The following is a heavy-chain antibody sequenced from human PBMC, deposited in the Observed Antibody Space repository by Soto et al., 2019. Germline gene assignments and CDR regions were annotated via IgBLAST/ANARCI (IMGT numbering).Heavy chain of an antibody. J-gene: IGHJ6*03. CDR3: ARDRKYCSGGSCYYYYMDV. CDR2: TYYRSKWYN. Sequence: SQTLSLTCAISGDSVSSNSAAWNWIRQSPSRGLEWLGRTYYRSKWYNDYAVSVKSRITINPDTSKNQFSLQLNSVTPEDTAVYYCARDRKYCSGGSCYYYYMDVWGKGTTVTVSS. V-gene: IGHV6-1*01. CDR1: GDSVSSNSAA. D-gene: IGHD2-15*01.